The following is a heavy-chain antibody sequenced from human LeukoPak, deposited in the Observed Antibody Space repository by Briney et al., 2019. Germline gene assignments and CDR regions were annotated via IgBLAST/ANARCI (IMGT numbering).Heavy chain of an antibody. D-gene: IGHD3-10*01. CDR1: VGSINSSSSY. CDR2: IYYTGRP. J-gene: IGHJ5*02. CDR3: ARRGGYYGSGKTYWFDP. Sequence: SETLSLTCTVSVGSINSSSSYWVWARQPPGKGLGCIGTIYYTGRPYYNPYLKRRVTRSIVTSKNQFSLKLSSVTAADTAVYYCARRGGYYGSGKTYWFDPWGQGTLVTVSS. V-gene: IGHV4-39*01.